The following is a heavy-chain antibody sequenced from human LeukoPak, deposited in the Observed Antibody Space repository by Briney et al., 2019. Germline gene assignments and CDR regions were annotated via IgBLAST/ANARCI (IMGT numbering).Heavy chain of an antibody. CDR1: GGSFRNYY. Sequence: SETLSLTCGFYGGSFRNYYWSCIRQSPGKGLEWIGEINQSGRTNYNPSLKTRLTTSVDTAKNLFSLNLTSMTAADTATYYCAVRDGHSTSSGDTRGQGTLVTVSS. CDR2: INQSGRT. V-gene: IGHV4-34*01. J-gene: IGHJ5*02. D-gene: IGHD6-6*01. CDR3: AVRDGHSTSSGDT.